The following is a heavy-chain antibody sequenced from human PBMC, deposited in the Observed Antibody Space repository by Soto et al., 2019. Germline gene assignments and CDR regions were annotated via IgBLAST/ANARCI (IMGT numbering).Heavy chain of an antibody. CDR1: GFTFSSSS. D-gene: IGHD3-10*01. J-gene: IGHJ4*02. V-gene: IGHV3-48*02. CDR2: ISSGSSTR. Sequence: PVGSLRLSCAASGFTFSSSSMNWVRQAPGKGLEWVSYISSGSSTRYYADSVKGRFTISRDNAKNSLYLQMNSLRDEDTAVYYCAGDLRNYGSVSSGWGQGTLVTVSS. CDR3: AGDLRNYGSVSSG.